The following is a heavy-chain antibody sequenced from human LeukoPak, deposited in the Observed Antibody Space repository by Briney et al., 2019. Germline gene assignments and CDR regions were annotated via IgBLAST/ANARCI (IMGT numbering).Heavy chain of an antibody. J-gene: IGHJ4*02. D-gene: IGHD6-13*01. CDR2: IYPSDSDT. Sequence: GESLKISCRGSEYSFTIYWIGWVRQMPGKGLEWIGIIYPSDSDTRYSPSFQGQVTISADKSISTAYLQWSSLKASDTAMYYCARVGSSWYFDYWGQGTLVTVSS. CDR1: EYSFTIYW. CDR3: ARVGSSWYFDY. V-gene: IGHV5-51*01.